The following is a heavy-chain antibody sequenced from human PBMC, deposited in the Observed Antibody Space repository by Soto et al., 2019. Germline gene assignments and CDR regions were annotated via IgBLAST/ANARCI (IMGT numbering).Heavy chain of an antibody. V-gene: IGHV3-15*01. CDR2: IKSKTDGGTT. J-gene: IGHJ6*02. CDR3: TTDYGSGSYYYYYYGMDV. CDR1: GFTFSNAW. Sequence: PGGSLRLSSAASGFTFSNAWMSWVRQAPGKGLEWVGRIKSKTDGGTTDYAAPVKGRFTISRDDSKNTLYLQMNSLKTEDTAVYYCTTDYGSGSYYYYYYGMDVWGQGTTVTVSS. D-gene: IGHD3-10*01.